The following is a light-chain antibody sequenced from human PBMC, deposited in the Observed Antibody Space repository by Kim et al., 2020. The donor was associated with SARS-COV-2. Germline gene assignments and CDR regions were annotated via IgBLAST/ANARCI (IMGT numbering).Light chain of an antibody. Sequence: GGTVTRTCGLSSGSVSTSHSPSWYQQTPGQPPRTLIYSTNRRSPGGPDRFSGSILGNKAALTITGAQADDECDYYCALHVGSAIWVFGGGTKLTVL. CDR1: SGSVSTSHS. V-gene: IGLV8-61*01. CDR3: ALHVGSAIWV. CDR2: STN. J-gene: IGLJ3*02.